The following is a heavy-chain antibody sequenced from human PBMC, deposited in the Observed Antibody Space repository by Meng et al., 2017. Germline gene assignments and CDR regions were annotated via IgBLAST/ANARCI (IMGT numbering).Heavy chain of an antibody. CDR3: AREVVAALDY. CDR1: GGSFSGYY. J-gene: IGHJ4*02. D-gene: IGHD2-15*01. CDR2: INHSGST. Sequence: QVLLQQWGAGLLKPSETLSLTCAVYGGSFSGYYWSWIRQPPGKGLEWIGEINHSGSTNYNPSLKSRVTISVDTSKNQFSLKLSSVTAADTAVYYCAREVVAALDYWGQGTLVTVSS. V-gene: IGHV4-34*01.